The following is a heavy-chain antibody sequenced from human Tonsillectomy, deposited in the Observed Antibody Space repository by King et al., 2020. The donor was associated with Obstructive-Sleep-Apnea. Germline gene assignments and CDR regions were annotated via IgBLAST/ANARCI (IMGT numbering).Heavy chain of an antibody. V-gene: IGHV4-39*07. CDR3: ARDLAVREGGWFDP. J-gene: IGHJ5*02. CDR2: IYYIGST. CDR1: GGSISSSSYY. D-gene: IGHD3-10*01. Sequence: QLQESGPGLVKPSETLSLTCTVSGGSISSSSYYWGWIRQPPGKGLECIGSIYYIGSTYYNPSLKSRVTISVDTSKNQFSLKLSSLTAADTAVYYCARDLAVREGGWFDPWGQGTLVTVSS.